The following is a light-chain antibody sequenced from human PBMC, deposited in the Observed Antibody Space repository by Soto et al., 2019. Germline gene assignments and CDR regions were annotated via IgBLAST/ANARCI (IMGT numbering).Light chain of an antibody. Sequence: DLQMTQSPSSLSASVGDRVTITCRASQGISKYLAWYQQKPGQVPNLLIYAASTLQSGVPSRFSGSGSGTDFTLTISSLQPEDVATYYCQKYDSAPRTFGQGTKVEIK. CDR3: QKYDSAPRT. CDR2: AAS. J-gene: IGKJ1*01. V-gene: IGKV1-27*01. CDR1: QGISKY.